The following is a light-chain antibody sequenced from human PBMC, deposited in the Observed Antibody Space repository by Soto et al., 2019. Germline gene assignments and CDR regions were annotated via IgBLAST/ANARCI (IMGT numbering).Light chain of an antibody. CDR1: QGISSW. CDR2: AAS. Sequence: DIQMTQSPSSVSASVGDRVTITCRASQGISSWLAWYQQKPGKAPKLLIYAASSLQSGVPSRFSGSRSGTDFSLTISSLHPAEFAAYYCQQSNSLPFAFGPGTKVDIK. V-gene: IGKV1-12*01. J-gene: IGKJ3*01. CDR3: QQSNSLPFA.